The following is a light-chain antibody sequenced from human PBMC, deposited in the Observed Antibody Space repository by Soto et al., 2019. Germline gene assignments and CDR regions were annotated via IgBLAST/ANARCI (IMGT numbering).Light chain of an antibody. J-gene: IGKJ2*01. CDR1: QDIRNY. CDR3: QQYGNLPPYT. Sequence: DIPMTQSPSSLSASVGDRVTIKCQASQDIRNYLNWYQQKPGKAPKLLIYDASNLETGVPSRFSGSRSGTEFTFTISSLQPEDIGTYYCQQYGNLPPYTFGQGSKLEIK. V-gene: IGKV1-33*01. CDR2: DAS.